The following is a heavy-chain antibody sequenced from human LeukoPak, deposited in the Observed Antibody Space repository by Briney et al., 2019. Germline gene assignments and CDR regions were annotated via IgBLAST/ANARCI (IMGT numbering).Heavy chain of an antibody. CDR1: GYSISSGYY. CDR2: INHSGST. D-gene: IGHD2-2*01. CDR3: ARAIARYCSSTSCYVAGYYYYYMDV. J-gene: IGHJ6*03. Sequence: SETLSLTCTVSGYSISSGYYWSWIRQPPGKGLEWIGEINHSGSTNYNPSLKSRVTISVDTSKNQFSLKLSSVTAADTAVYYCARAIARYCSSTSCYVAGYYYYYMDVWGKGTTVTVSS. V-gene: IGHV4-38-2*02.